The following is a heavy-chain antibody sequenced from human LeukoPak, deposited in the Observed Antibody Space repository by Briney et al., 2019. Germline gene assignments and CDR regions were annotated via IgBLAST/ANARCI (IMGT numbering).Heavy chain of an antibody. V-gene: IGHV3-30*18. CDR1: GFTFSSYG. CDR3: AKDWLVGATRPLGYFDY. CDR2: ISYDGSNK. Sequence: GGSLRLSCAASGFTFSSYGMHWVRQAPGKGLEWVAVISYDGSNKYYADSVKGRFTISRDNSKNTLYLQMNSLRAEDTAVYYCAKDWLVGATRPLGYFDYWGQGTLVTVSS. D-gene: IGHD1-26*01. J-gene: IGHJ4*02.